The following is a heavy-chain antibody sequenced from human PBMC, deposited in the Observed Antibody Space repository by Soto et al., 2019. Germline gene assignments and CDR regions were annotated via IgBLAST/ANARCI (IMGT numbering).Heavy chain of an antibody. J-gene: IGHJ4*02. CDR2: IWYDGSNK. Sequence: PGGSLRLSCAASGFTFSSYGMHWVRQAPGKGLEWVAVIWYDGSNKYYADSVKGRFTISRDNSKNTLYLQMNSLRAEDTAVYYCARDLSVRWLQFGEYFDYWGQGTLVTVSS. D-gene: IGHD5-12*01. CDR3: ARDLSVRWLQFGEYFDY. CDR1: GFTFSSYG. V-gene: IGHV3-33*01.